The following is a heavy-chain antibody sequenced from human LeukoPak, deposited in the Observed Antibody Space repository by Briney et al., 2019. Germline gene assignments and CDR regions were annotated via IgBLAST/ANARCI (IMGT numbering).Heavy chain of an antibody. V-gene: IGHV3-7*01. CDR1: GFTFSSYW. Sequence: GGSLRLSCAASGFTFSSYWMSWVRQAPGKGLEWAANIKQDGSEKYYVDSVKGRFTISRDNAKNSLYLQMNSLRAEDTAVYYCARSSGGGWLQRSPFDYWRQGTLVTVSS. J-gene: IGHJ4*02. D-gene: IGHD5-24*01. CDR2: IKQDGSEK. CDR3: ARSSGGGWLQRSPFDY.